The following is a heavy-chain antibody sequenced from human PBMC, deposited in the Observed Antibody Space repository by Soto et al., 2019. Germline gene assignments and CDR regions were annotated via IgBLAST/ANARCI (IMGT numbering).Heavy chain of an antibody. CDR3: AKDRLWQQLVNPEPEY. CDR2: ISYDGNVQ. J-gene: IGHJ4*02. CDR1: GFIFSSYG. V-gene: IGHV3-30*18. Sequence: QVQLVESGGGVAQPGRSLRLSCVASGFIFSSYGMHWLRQAPGKGLEWVTFISYDGNVQYYADSVKGRFTLSRDNSRNTVYLQMSSLRDDDTAVYYCAKDRLWQQLVNPEPEYWGQGNLVTVSS. D-gene: IGHD6-13*01.